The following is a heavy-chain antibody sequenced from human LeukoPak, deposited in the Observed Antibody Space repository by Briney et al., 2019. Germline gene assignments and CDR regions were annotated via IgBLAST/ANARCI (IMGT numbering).Heavy chain of an antibody. J-gene: IGHJ5*02. CDR2: IRDSGEA. V-gene: IGHV3-66*03. CDR3: ARDRAANQDWVEFDP. Sequence: GGSLRLSCAVSVFRVSDYHMIRVRQAPGKGLEWVGLIRDSGEAFYADFARGRFALSRDDSENTLYLQMNSLRVEDTAVYFCARDRAANQDWVEFDPWGQGTPVIVSS. CDR1: VFRVSDYH. D-gene: IGHD3/OR15-3a*01.